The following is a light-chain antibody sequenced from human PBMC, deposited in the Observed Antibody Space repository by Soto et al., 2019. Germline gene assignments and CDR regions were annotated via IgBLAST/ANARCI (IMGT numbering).Light chain of an antibody. CDR3: LHHGSSLWT. Sequence: EIVLTQSPGTLSLSPGEGATLSCRASQSVSSTHLAWYQQKPVQAPRLLMYDTSKRATGIPDRFSGSGSGTDFTLTISRLEPEDFAMYYCLHHGSSLWTFGQGTKVDI. V-gene: IGKV3-20*01. J-gene: IGKJ1*01. CDR1: QSVSSTH. CDR2: DTS.